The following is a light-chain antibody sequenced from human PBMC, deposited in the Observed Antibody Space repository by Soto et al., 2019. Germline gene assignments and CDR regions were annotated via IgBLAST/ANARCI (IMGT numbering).Light chain of an antibody. J-gene: IGKJ3*01. Sequence: DIQMTQSPSSLSASVGDRVTITCLASQSISSYLNWYQQKPGKAPKLLIYAASSLQSGVPSRFSGSGSGTEFTLTISSLQPEDFATYYCQQVNSYPLTFGPGTKVDIK. CDR3: QQVNSYPLT. CDR1: QSISSY. CDR2: AAS. V-gene: IGKV1-39*01.